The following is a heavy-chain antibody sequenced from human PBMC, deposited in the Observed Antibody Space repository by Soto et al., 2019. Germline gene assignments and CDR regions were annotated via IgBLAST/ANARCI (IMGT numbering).Heavy chain of an antibody. J-gene: IGHJ1*01. Sequence: QVQLVESGGGVVQPGTSLRVSCVGSGFTFRSYVIHWVRQAPGKGLEWVALTSYDGSDKYYDDSVRGRFTISRDNSRKTVDLQMDSLRLEDTAIYYCARWGTTGGLDVWGQGTLVSVS. D-gene: IGHD3-16*01. CDR2: TSYDGSDK. CDR3: ARWGTTGGLDV. CDR1: GFTFRSYV. V-gene: IGHV3-30*19.